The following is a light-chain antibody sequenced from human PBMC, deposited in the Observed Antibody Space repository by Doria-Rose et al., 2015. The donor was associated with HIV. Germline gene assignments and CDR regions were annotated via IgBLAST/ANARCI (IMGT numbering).Light chain of an antibody. CDR1: QSLLYTSKNY. CDR2: WAS. Sequence: VLTQSPESLGMSLGERATLNCKSNQSLLYTSKNYLAWYQQKPGQPHKLLIYWASTRQSVVPARFSGSGSGTDFTLTISSLEAEDVAVYYCQQYYDTPSFGPGTTVDIK. J-gene: IGKJ3*01. CDR3: QQYYDTPS. V-gene: IGKV4-1*01.